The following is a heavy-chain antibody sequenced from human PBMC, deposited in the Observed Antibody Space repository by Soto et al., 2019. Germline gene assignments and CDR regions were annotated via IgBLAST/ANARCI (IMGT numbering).Heavy chain of an antibody. CDR2: IWDDGSNK. V-gene: IGHV3-33*01. CDR3: ARDSALYAFGGVIYYYYGLDV. D-gene: IGHD3-16*01. CDR1: GFTFSSYG. Sequence: QVQLVESGGVVVQPGRSLRLSCAASGFTFSSYGMHWVRQAPGKGLEWVAVIWDDGSNKYYADSVKGRFTISRDNSKNKLYLQMNSLRAEDTAVYYCARDSALYAFGGVIYYYYGLDVWGQGNTVNVSS. J-gene: IGHJ6*02.